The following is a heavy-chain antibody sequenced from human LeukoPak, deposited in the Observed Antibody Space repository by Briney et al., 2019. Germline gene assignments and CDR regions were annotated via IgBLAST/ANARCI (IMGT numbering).Heavy chain of an antibody. CDR2: ISWDGGST. Sequence: GGSLRLSCAASGFTFDDYTMHWVRQAPGKGLEWVPLISWDGGSTYYADSVKGRFTISRDNSKNSLYLQMNSLRTEDTALYYCAKGGVVLGGMDVWGQGTTVTVSS. J-gene: IGHJ6*02. D-gene: IGHD2-8*01. CDR3: AKGGVVLGGMDV. CDR1: GFTFDDYT. V-gene: IGHV3-43*01.